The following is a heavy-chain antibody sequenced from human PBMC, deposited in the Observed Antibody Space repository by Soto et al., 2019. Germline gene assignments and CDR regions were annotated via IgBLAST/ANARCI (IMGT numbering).Heavy chain of an antibody. CDR1: GGSFSGYY. Sequence: QVQLQQWGAGLLKPSETLSLTCAVYGGSFSGYYFSWIRQPPGKGLEWIGEINHSGSTNYNPYLKSRVTISVDTSKNQFSLKLSSVTAADTAVYYCARVGSRRSFDYWGQGALVTVSS. CDR2: INHSGST. D-gene: IGHD6-13*01. CDR3: ARVGSRRSFDY. V-gene: IGHV4-34*01. J-gene: IGHJ4*02.